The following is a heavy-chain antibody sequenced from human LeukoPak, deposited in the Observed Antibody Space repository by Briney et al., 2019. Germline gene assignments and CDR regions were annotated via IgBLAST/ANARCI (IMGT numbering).Heavy chain of an antibody. CDR1: GGSITSYY. D-gene: IGHD2-15*01. CDR3: ARFLGYCGGGTCYGYDY. Sequence: SETLSLTCTVSGGSITSYYWSWIRQPPGKGLEWIGYIYYSGSTNYNPSLKSRVTISVDTSKNQFSLKLSSVTAADTAVYYCARFLGYCGGGTCYGYDYWGQGTLVTVSS. CDR2: IYYSGST. V-gene: IGHV4-59*01. J-gene: IGHJ4*02.